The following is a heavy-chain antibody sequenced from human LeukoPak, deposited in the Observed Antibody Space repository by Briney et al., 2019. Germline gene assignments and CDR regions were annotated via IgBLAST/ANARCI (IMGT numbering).Heavy chain of an antibody. V-gene: IGHV3-23*01. D-gene: IGHD1-26*01. CDR3: ARALVGATFHALDI. CDR1: GFTFSSYA. Sequence: GGSLRLSCAASGFTFSSYAMSWVRQAPGKGLEWVSAISGSGGNTYYADSVKGRCTISRDNSKNTLHLQVNSLRAEDTALYFCARALVGATFHALDIWGQGTLVTVSS. J-gene: IGHJ3*02. CDR2: ISGSGGNT.